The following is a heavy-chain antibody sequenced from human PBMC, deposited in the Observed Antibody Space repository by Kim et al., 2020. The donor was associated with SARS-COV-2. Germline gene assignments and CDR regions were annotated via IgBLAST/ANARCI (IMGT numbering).Heavy chain of an antibody. J-gene: IGHJ6*02. CDR2: FDPEDGET. Sequence: ASVKVSCKVSGYTLTELSMHWVRQAPGKGLEWMGGFDPEDGETIYAQKFQGRVTMTEDTSTDTAYMELSSLRSEDTAVYYCATESSLRFLESVLAVNYYYYYGMDVWGQGTTVTVSS. CDR1: GYTLTELS. D-gene: IGHD3-3*01. CDR3: ATESSLRFLESVLAVNYYYYYGMDV. V-gene: IGHV1-24*01.